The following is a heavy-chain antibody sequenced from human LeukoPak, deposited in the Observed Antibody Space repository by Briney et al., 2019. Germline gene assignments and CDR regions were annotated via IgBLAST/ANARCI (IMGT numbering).Heavy chain of an antibody. CDR2: IIPIFGTA. CDR1: GGTFSSYA. Sequence: SVKVSCKASGGTFSSYAISWVRQAPGQGLEWMGRIIPIFGTANYAQKFQGRVTITTDESTSTAYMELSSLRPEDTAVYYCARDVAIPPPKNYYYMDVWGKGTTVTASS. J-gene: IGHJ6*03. CDR3: ARDVAIPPPKNYYYMDV. V-gene: IGHV1-69*05. D-gene: IGHD2-21*01.